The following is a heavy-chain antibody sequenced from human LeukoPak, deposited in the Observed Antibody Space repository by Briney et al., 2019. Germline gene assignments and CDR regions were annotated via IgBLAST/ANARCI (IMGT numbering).Heavy chain of an antibody. D-gene: IGHD1-26*01. CDR3: ARGEREPHSAEYFQH. Sequence: ASVKVSCKASGYTFTGYYMHWVRQAPGQGLEWMGWINPNRGGTNYAQKFQGWVTMTRDTSISTAYMELSRLRSDDTAVYYCARGEREPHSAEYFQHWGQGTLVTVSS. J-gene: IGHJ1*01. CDR2: INPNRGGT. V-gene: IGHV1-2*04. CDR1: GYTFTGYY.